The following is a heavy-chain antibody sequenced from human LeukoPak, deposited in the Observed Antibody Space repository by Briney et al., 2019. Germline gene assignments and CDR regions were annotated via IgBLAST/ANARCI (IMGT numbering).Heavy chain of an antibody. CDR3: ARVSSSSWYSRYYYYYMDV. J-gene: IGHJ6*03. CDR1: GGSISSYY. D-gene: IGHD6-13*01. V-gene: IGHV4-59*01. Sequence: SETLSLTCTVSGGSISSYYWSWIRQPPGKGLEWIGYIYYGGSTNYNPSLKSRVTISVDTSKNQFSLKLSPVTAADTAVYYCARVSSSSWYSRYYYYYMDVWGKGTTVTVSS. CDR2: IYYGGST.